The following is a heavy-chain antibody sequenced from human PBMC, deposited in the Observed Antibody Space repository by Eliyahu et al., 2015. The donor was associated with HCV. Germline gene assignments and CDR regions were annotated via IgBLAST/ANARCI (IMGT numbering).Heavy chain of an antibody. Sequence: QLHMQESGPGLVKPSETLSLTCXVSGDPVTNNRYYWGWIRQPPGKGLEWIATIFQSGDTYYTPSLRSRATISVDASHNQLPLKLKSVTATDTAMYYCATHTYNYAIDFWGQGTLVTVSS. V-gene: IGHV4-39*01. CDR3: ATHTYNYAIDF. CDR2: IFQSGDT. D-gene: IGHD5-18*01. J-gene: IGHJ4*02. CDR1: GDPVTNNRYY.